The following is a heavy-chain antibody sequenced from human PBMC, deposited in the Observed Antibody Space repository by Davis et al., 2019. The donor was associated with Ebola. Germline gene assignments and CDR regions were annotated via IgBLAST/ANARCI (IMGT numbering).Heavy chain of an antibody. CDR2: IDSSSSYI. J-gene: IGHJ4*02. D-gene: IGHD3-3*01. V-gene: IGHV3-21*01. CDR3: ARGPEWTPDYFDY. CDR1: GFTLSSYS. Sequence: GESLKISCAASGFTLSSYSLNWVRQAPGKGLEWVSSIDSSSSYIYYADSVKGRFTISRDNAKNSLSLQMNSLRVEDTAVYYCARGPEWTPDYFDYWGQGMLVTVSS.